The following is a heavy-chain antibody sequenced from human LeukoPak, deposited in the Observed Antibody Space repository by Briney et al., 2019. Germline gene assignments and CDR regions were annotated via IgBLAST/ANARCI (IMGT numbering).Heavy chain of an antibody. Sequence: GGSLRLSCAAPGFTFSSYSMNWVRQAPGKGLEWVSFISSTSSYIYYADPVKGRFTISRDNAKNSLYLQMNSLRAEDSAVYYCARSAFCSGGSCQLDNWGQGTLVPVSS. CDR2: ISSTSSYI. D-gene: IGHD2-15*01. J-gene: IGHJ4*02. CDR3: ARSAFCSGGSCQLDN. V-gene: IGHV3-21*01. CDR1: GFTFSSYS.